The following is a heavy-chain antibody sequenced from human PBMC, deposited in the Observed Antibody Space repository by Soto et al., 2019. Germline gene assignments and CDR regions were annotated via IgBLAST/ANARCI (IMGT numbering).Heavy chain of an antibody. CDR2: ISYDGSKK. D-gene: IGHD1-26*01. Sequence: PGGSLRLSCAASGFTFSTYGMHWVRQAPGKGPQWVALISYDGSKKYYADSVTGRFTISRDNSKNTVFLQMNSLKAEDTALYYCVKDPLVNDNRPDGASHIWGRGTMVTVSS. V-gene: IGHV3-30*18. J-gene: IGHJ3*02. CDR3: VKDPLVNDNRPDGASHI. CDR1: GFTFSTYG.